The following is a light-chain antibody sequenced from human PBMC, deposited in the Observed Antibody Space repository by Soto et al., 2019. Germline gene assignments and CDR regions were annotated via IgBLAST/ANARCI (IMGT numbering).Light chain of an antibody. Sequence: EIVLTQSPASLSLSPGERATLSCRASQSVDSYLVWYQQKPGQAPRLLIFGASNRATGIPARFSGSGSGTDFTLTINSLEPDDFAVYYCQQRDSWPITFGPGTRLEIK. CDR2: GAS. CDR3: QQRDSWPIT. CDR1: QSVDSY. J-gene: IGKJ5*01. V-gene: IGKV3-11*01.